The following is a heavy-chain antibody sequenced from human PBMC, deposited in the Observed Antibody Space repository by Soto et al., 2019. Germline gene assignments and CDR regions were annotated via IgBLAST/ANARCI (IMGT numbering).Heavy chain of an antibody. CDR2: IYHSGST. CDR1: GDSISSSKW. J-gene: IGHJ4*02. CDR3: ARGERQQQRDY. V-gene: IGHV4-4*02. D-gene: IGHD6-13*01. Sequence: QVQLQESGPGLVKPSGTLSLTCAVSGDSISSSKWWWCVRQPPGKGLEWIGEIYHSGSTNYNPSHKSRVIISVDKSKNQYSLKLSSGHDADTAVYYCARGERQQQRDYWGQGTLVTVSS.